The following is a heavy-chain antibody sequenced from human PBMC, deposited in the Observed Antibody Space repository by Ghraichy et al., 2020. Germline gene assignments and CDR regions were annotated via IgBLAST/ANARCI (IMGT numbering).Heavy chain of an antibody. V-gene: IGHV3-30*03. CDR1: GFTFSSYG. D-gene: IGHD6-13*01. Sequence: GGSLRLSCAASGFTFSSYGMHWVRQAPGKGLEWVAVISYDGSNKYYADSVKGRFTISRDNSKNTLYLQMNSLRAEDTAVYYCASGLVSSWYLPWYFDLWGRGTLVTVSS. CDR3: ASGLVSSWYLPWYFDL. CDR2: ISYDGSNK. J-gene: IGHJ2*01.